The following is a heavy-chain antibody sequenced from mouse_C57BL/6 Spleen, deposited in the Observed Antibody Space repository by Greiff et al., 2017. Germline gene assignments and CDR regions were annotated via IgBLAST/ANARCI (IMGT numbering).Heavy chain of an antibody. J-gene: IGHJ1*03. D-gene: IGHD1-1*01. Sequence: EVKLMESGPELVKPGASVKMSCKASGYTFTDYNMHWVKQSHGKSLEWIGYINPNNGGTSYNQKFKGKATLTVNKSSSTAYMELRSLTSEDSAVYYCARALLRIGYFDVWGTGTTVTVSS. V-gene: IGHV1-22*01. CDR1: GYTFTDYN. CDR3: ARALLRIGYFDV. CDR2: INPNNGGT.